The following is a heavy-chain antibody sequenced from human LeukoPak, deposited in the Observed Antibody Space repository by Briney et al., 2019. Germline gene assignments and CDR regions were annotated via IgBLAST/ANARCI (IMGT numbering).Heavy chain of an antibody. CDR1: GITFTSSA. Sequence: GGSLRLSCAASGITFTSSAMSWVRQAPGKGLEWVSSISSGSTYKYYADSVKGRFTISRDNAKNSLYLQMNSLRAEDTALYYCATTPVAVDYWGQGTLVTVSS. J-gene: IGHJ4*02. D-gene: IGHD6-19*01. CDR3: ATTPVAVDY. CDR2: ISSGSTYK. V-gene: IGHV3-21*01.